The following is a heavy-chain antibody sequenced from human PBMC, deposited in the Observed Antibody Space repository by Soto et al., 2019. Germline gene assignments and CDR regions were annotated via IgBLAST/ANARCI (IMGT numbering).Heavy chain of an antibody. D-gene: IGHD6-13*01. V-gene: IGHV1-69*13. CDR2: IIPIFGTA. CDR1: GGTFSSYA. Sequence: GASVKVSCKASGGTFSSYAISWVRQAPGQGLEWMGGIIPIFGTANYAQKFQGRVTITADESTSTAYMELSSLRSEDTAVYYCARAFYSSRPPSDAFDISGQGTMVTVSS. CDR3: ARAFYSSRPPSDAFDI. J-gene: IGHJ3*02.